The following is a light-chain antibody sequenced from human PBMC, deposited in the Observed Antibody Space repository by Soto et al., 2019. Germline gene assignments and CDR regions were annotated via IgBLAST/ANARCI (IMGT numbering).Light chain of an antibody. V-gene: IGLV2-11*01. CDR3: CSYAGSYTYV. CDR2: DVT. J-gene: IGLJ1*01. Sequence: QSALTQPRSVSGSPGQSVTISCTGTSSDVGGYNYVSWYQQHPGKAPKLMIYDVTKRPSGVPDRFSGSKSGNTASLTNSGLQAEDEADYYCCSYAGSYTYVFGTGTKV. CDR1: SSDVGGYNY.